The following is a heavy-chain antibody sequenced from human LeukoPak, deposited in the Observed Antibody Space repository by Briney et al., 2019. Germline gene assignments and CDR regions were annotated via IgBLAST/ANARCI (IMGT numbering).Heavy chain of an antibody. CDR3: ARGRGGGYCSSTSCRVYFDY. CDR1: GGSFSGYY. J-gene: IGHJ4*02. Sequence: SETLSLTCAVYGGSFSGYYWSWIRQPPGKGLEWIGEINHSGSTNYNPSLKSRVTISVDTSKNQFSLKLSSVTAADTAVCYCARGRGGGYCSSTSCRVYFDYWGQGTLVTVSS. D-gene: IGHD2-2*01. CDR2: INHSGST. V-gene: IGHV4-34*01.